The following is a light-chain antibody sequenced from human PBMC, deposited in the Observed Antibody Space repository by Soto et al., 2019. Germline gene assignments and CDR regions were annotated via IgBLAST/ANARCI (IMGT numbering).Light chain of an antibody. V-gene: IGKV1-16*01. CDR3: QQYNSYPIT. Sequence: DIQMTKSPSSLSASVGDRVTITCQASQDISNYLNWYQQKPGKAPKLLIYDASNLESGVPSRFSGSGSGTEFTLTISSLQPDDFATYYCQQYNSYPITFGQGTRLEIK. CDR1: QDISNY. J-gene: IGKJ5*01. CDR2: DAS.